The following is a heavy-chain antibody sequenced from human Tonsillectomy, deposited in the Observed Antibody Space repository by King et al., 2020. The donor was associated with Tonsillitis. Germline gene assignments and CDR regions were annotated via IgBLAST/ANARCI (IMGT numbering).Heavy chain of an antibody. J-gene: IGHJ4*02. CDR2: IVVGSGNT. D-gene: IGHD4-23*01. CDR3: AAVDWVRGNSFHY. Sequence: QLVQSGPEVKKPGTSVKVSCKASGFTFTTSAMQWVRQARGQRLEWIGWIVVGSGNTNYALKFQERVTITRDMSTNTAYMELSSLRSEDTAVYYCAAVDWVRGNSFHYWGRGTLVTGSS. V-gene: IGHV1-58*02. CDR1: GFTFTTSA.